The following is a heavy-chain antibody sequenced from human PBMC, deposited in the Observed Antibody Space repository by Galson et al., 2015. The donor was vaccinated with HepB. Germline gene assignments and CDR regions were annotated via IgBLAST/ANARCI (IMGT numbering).Heavy chain of an antibody. D-gene: IGHD2-21*01. CDR1: RFTFSRYW. Sequence: SLRLSCAASRFTFSRYWMSWVRQAPGKGLEWVANIKQDGSDKYYADSVEGRFTISRDNAKNSGYLQMNSPRAEDTAVYYCARAQVATTVLWSYYYYYIDVWGKGTTVTVSS. J-gene: IGHJ6*03. CDR2: IKQDGSDK. V-gene: IGHV3-7*01. CDR3: ARAQVATTVLWSYYYYYIDV.